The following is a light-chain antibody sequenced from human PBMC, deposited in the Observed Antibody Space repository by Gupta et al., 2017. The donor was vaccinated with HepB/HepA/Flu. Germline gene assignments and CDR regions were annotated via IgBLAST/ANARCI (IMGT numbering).Light chain of an antibody. CDR3: SSYTSSSTYV. CDR2: DVM. Sequence: QSALTQPASVSGSPGQSITISCTGTSSDVGGYNYVSWYQQHPGKAPKLMIYDVMNRPSGVSNRFSGSKSGNTASLTISGLQAEDEDDYYCSSYTSSSTYVFGTGTKVTVL. V-gene: IGLV2-14*03. CDR1: SSDVGGYNY. J-gene: IGLJ1*01.